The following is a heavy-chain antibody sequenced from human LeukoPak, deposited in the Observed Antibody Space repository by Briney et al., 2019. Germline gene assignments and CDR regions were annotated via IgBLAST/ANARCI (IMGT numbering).Heavy chain of an antibody. CDR2: ISSSSSTI. D-gene: IGHD3-22*01. Sequence: ESGGSLRLSCAASGFTFSSYSMNWVRQAPGKGLEWVSYISSSSSTIYYADSVKGRFTISRDNAKNSLYLQMNSLRAEDTAVYYCASYYYDSSGYHYFDYWGQGTLVTVSS. V-gene: IGHV3-48*04. CDR3: ASYYYDSSGYHYFDY. J-gene: IGHJ4*02. CDR1: GFTFSSYS.